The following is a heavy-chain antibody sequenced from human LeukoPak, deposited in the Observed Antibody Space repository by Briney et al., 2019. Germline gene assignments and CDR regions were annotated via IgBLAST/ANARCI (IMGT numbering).Heavy chain of an antibody. J-gene: IGHJ5*02. D-gene: IGHD3-10*01. CDR3: ARYYYGSGSYP. V-gene: IGHV4-39*01. Sequence: SETLSLTCTVSGGSISSYYWGWIRQPPGKGLEWIGNIFYSGSTYYNPSLKSRVTISVDTSKNQFSLKLSSVTAADTAVYYCARYYYGSGSYPWGQGTLVTVSS. CDR2: IFYSGST. CDR1: GGSISSYY.